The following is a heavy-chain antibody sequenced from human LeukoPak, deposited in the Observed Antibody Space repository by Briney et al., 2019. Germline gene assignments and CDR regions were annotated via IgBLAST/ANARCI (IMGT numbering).Heavy chain of an antibody. J-gene: IGHJ4*02. CDR3: ARLTRLSTSPDRYYLDY. Sequence: SETLSLTCTVSGDSISSYYWSWIRQPPGKGLEWIGYIYTSGGTNYIPSLKGRVTISIDTSKNQSSLKLSSVTAADSAVYYCARLTRLSTSPDRYYLDYWGQGTPVTVSS. V-gene: IGHV4-4*09. D-gene: IGHD6-6*01. CDR2: IYTSGGT. CDR1: GDSISSYY.